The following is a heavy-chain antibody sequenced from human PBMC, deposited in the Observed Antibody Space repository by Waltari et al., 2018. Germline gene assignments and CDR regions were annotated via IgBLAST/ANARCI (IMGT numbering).Heavy chain of an antibody. CDR1: GFTFSNYW. Sequence: EVQLVESGGASVQTGESLRLSCAASGFTFSNYWMHWVRQTPGKGLFWISHITNNGDGASYADSVRGRFTISRDNAKNTVFLQMTSLRAEDTGLYLCVRDDPGYGMDVWGQGTPVTVSS. CDR3: VRDDPGYGMDV. J-gene: IGHJ6*01. V-gene: IGHV3-74*01. CDR2: ITNNGDGA.